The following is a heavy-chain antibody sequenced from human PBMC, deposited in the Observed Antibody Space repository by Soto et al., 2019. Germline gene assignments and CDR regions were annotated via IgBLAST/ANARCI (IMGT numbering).Heavy chain of an antibody. D-gene: IGHD3-10*01. CDR3: ARDLCSLGSGSPCPTFGMDV. CDR2: LKPDNGGT. V-gene: IGHV1-2*02. J-gene: IGHJ6*02. CDR1: GYTFTGHY. Sequence: QVQLVQSGAEVKPPGASVKVSCKASGYTFTGHYMHWVRQVSGRRLELLGWLKPDNGGTYYAQKFQGKINFTRATSNTIAYMEMSGLLSDDTAVYFCARDLCSLGSGSPCPTFGMDVWGQGTTVAVTS.